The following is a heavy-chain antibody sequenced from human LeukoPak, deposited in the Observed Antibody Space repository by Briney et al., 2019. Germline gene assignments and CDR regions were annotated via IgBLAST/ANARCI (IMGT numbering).Heavy chain of an antibody. CDR2: INHSGST. D-gene: IGHD6-13*01. CDR3: ARALNSSNWYLAFDI. V-gene: IGHV4-34*01. J-gene: IGHJ3*02. CDR1: GGSFIGFH. Sequence: SETLSLTCAVYGGSFIGFHWNWIRQPPGKGLEWIGDINHSGSTNYNPSLTSRVTISVDTSENQFSLKLSSVTAADTAVYYCARALNSSNWYLAFDIWGQGTLVTVSS.